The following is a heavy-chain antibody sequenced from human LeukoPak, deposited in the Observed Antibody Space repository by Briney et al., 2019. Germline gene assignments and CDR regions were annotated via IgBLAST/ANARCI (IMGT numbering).Heavy chain of an antibody. D-gene: IGHD6-19*01. Sequence: GGSLRLSCAAAGFSFSSFEMKWVRQAPGKGLEWVSYISSSSSTIYYADSVKGRFTISRDNAKNSLYLQMNSLRAEDTAVYYCARGPPTRQWLVGGMFDYWGQGTLVTVSS. CDR2: ISSSSSTI. CDR3: ARGPPTRQWLVGGMFDY. V-gene: IGHV3-48*01. CDR1: GFSFSSFE. J-gene: IGHJ4*02.